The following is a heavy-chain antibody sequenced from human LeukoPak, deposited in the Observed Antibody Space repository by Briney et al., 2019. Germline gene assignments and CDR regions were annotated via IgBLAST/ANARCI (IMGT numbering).Heavy chain of an antibody. V-gene: IGHV3-74*01. Sequence: GGSLRLSCAASGFTFSSYWMHWVRQAPGKGLVWVSRIHRDGSSTNYGDSVKGRFTISRDNANNMLYLQMNSLRADDTAVYYCAKDLGRYRNNFFDYWGQGNLVTVSS. CDR2: IHRDGSST. D-gene: IGHD1-26*01. J-gene: IGHJ4*02. CDR3: AKDLGRYRNNFFDY. CDR1: GFTFSSYW.